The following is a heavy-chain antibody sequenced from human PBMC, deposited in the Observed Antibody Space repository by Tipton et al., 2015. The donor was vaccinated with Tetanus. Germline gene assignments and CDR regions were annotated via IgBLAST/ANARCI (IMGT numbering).Heavy chain of an antibody. V-gene: IGHV3-7*01. CDR1: GFIFSNYW. J-gene: IGHJ6*03. Sequence: SLRLSCSASGFIFSNYWMSWVRQAPGKGLEWVANINRDGSDKYYVDSVKGRFTISRDEAKNSLYLQMSSLRVGDTAAYYCARDRGEDWTNFYYMDVWGKGATVTVSS. CDR3: ARDRGEDWTNFYYMDV. CDR2: INRDGSDK. D-gene: IGHD3/OR15-3a*01.